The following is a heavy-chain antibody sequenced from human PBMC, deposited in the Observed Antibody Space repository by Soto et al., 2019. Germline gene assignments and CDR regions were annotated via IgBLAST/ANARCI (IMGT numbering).Heavy chain of an antibody. D-gene: IGHD3-22*01. CDR1: GGTFSSYA. CDR3: ARGYYYDSSGYLKLNYFDY. CDR2: IIPIFGTA. J-gene: IGHJ4*02. Sequence: GASVKVSCKASGGTFSSYAISWVRQAPGQGLEWMGGIIPIFGTANYAQKFQGRVTITADESTSTAYMELSSLRSEDTAVYYCARGYYYDSSGYLKLNYFDYWGQGTLVTVSS. V-gene: IGHV1-69*13.